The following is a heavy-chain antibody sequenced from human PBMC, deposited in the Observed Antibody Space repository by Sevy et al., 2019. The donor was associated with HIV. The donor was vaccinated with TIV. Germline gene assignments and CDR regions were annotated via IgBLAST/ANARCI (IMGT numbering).Heavy chain of an antibody. Sequence: ASVKVSCKSTGYIFTDYNIHWVRQAPGQGLEWMGLINPGNGDTIYVQTFRGRVSVTSDTSMSTAYMELSGLTSDDTAMYYCVREITTKPRTLLSFDIWGQGTMVTVSS. V-gene: IGHV1-2*06. CDR1: GYIFTDYN. CDR2: INPGNGDT. D-gene: IGHD1-1*01. CDR3: VREITTKPRTLLSFDI. J-gene: IGHJ3*02.